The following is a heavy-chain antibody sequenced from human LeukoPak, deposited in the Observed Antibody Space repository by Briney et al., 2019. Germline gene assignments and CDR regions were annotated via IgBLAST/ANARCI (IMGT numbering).Heavy chain of an antibody. V-gene: IGHV3-74*01. CDR3: ARDGSYKLDY. CDR1: GLTFSSAW. CDR2: IQSDGTT. J-gene: IGHJ4*02. D-gene: IGHD1-26*01. Sequence: PGGSLRLSCAASGLTFSSAWMHWVRQTPGKGLVWVSRIQSDGTTTYADSVRGRFTISRDNAKNTLYLQMNSLRAEDTGVYYCARDGSYKLDYWGQGTLVTISS.